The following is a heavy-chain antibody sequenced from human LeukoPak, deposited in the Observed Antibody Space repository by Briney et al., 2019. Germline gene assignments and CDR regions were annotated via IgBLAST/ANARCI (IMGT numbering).Heavy chain of an antibody. D-gene: IGHD3-3*01. CDR3: AKDARYYDFWSGYYAPDY. Sequence: GRSLRLSCAASGFTFSSYGMHWVRQAPGKGLEWVAVISYDGSNKYYADSVKGRFTISRDNSKNTLYLQMNSLRAEDTAVYYCAKDARYYDFWSGYYAPDYWGQGTLVTVSS. V-gene: IGHV3-30*18. J-gene: IGHJ4*02. CDR1: GFTFSSYG. CDR2: ISYDGSNK.